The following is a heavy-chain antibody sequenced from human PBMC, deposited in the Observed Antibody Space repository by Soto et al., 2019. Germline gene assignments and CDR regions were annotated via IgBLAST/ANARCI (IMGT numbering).Heavy chain of an antibody. J-gene: IGHJ5*02. CDR2: IYYSGST. CDR3: AKNGYGSDVLWWFGP. D-gene: IGHD5-12*01. V-gene: IGHV4-59*12. CDR1: GGSISSYY. Sequence: TLSLTCTVSGGSISSYYWSWIRRPPGKGLEWIGYIYYSGSTNYNPSLKSRVTISVDTSKNQFSLQLNSLRAEDTAVYYCAKNGYGSDVLWWFGPWGQGTLVTVSS.